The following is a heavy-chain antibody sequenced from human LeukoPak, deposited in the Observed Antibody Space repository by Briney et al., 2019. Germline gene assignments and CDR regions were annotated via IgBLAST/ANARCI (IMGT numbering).Heavy chain of an antibody. CDR2: INPNSGGT. CDR3: ARDRAGGWYLSKRFQH. V-gene: IGHV1-2*02. CDR1: GYTFTSYY. D-gene: IGHD6-19*01. Sequence: VASVKVSCKASGYTFTSYYMHWVRQAPGQGLEWMGWINPNSGGTNYAQKFQGRVTMTRDTSISTAYMELSRLRSDDTAVYYCARDRAGGWYLSKRFQHWGQGTLVTVSS. J-gene: IGHJ1*01.